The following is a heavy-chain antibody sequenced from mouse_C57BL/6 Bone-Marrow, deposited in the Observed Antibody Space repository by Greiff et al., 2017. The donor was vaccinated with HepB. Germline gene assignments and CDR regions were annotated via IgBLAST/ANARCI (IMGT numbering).Heavy chain of an antibody. Sequence: DVKLVESGGGLVKPGGSLKLSCAASGFTFSDYGMHWVRQAPEKGLEWVAYISSGSSNIYYADTVKGRFTIARDNAKNTLFLEMTSLRSEDTAMNYCSSPYYYDWGGFAYWGQGTLVTVSA. CDR3: SSPYYYDWGGFAY. CDR2: ISSGSSNI. CDR1: GFTFSDYG. V-gene: IGHV5-17*01. J-gene: IGHJ3*01. D-gene: IGHD2-4*01.